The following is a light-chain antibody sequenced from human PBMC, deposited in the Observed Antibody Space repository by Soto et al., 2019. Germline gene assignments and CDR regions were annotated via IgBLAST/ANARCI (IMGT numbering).Light chain of an antibody. Sequence: QSVLTQPPSASGTPGQRVTISCSGSSSNIGSNIVNWYQQVPGTAPKLLIYSSNQRPSGVPDQFSGSKSGTLASLAISGLQSEDEADYYCVAWDDSLNGWVFGGGTKVTVL. J-gene: IGLJ3*02. V-gene: IGLV1-44*01. CDR1: SSNIGSNI. CDR2: SSN. CDR3: VAWDDSLNGWV.